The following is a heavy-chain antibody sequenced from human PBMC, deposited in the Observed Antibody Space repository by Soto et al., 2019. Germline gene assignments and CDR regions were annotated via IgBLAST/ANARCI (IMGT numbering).Heavy chain of an antibody. CDR3: ARDTAGYSYGHDY. Sequence: QVQLVESGGGVVQPGRSLRLSCAASGFTFSSYAMHWVRQAPGKGLEWVAVISYDGSNKYYADSVKGRFTISRDNSTNTLYLQMNSLRAEDTAVYYCARDTAGYSYGHDYWGQGTLVTVSS. CDR2: ISYDGSNK. V-gene: IGHV3-30-3*01. D-gene: IGHD5-18*01. J-gene: IGHJ4*02. CDR1: GFTFSSYA.